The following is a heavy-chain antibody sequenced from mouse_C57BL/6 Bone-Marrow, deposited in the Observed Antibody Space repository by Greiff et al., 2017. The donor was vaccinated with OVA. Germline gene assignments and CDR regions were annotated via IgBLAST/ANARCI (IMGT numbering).Heavy chain of an antibody. D-gene: IGHD1-1*02. V-gene: IGHV5-16*01. CDR3: ARGNLYYGPMDY. CDR1: GFTFSDYY. Sequence: EVKLMESEGGLVQPGSSMKLSCTASGFTFSDYYMAWVRQVPEKGLEWVANINYDGSSTYYLDSLKSRFIISRDNAKNILYLQMSSLKSEDTATYYCARGNLYYGPMDYWGQGTSVTVSS. J-gene: IGHJ4*01. CDR2: INYDGSST.